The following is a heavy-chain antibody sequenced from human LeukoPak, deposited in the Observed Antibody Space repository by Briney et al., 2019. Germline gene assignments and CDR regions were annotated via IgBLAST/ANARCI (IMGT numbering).Heavy chain of an antibody. CDR3: ASLYCSRTSCYFLDP. D-gene: IGHD2-2*01. V-gene: IGHV4-59*01. Sequence: GSLRLSCTASGFTFSSYNMNWVRQAPGKGLEWIGYIYYSGSTNYNPSLKSRVTISLDTSQNQFSLKLSSVTAADTAVYYCASLYCSRTSCYFLDPWGQGTLVIVSS. J-gene: IGHJ5*02. CDR1: GFTFSSYN. CDR2: IYYSGST.